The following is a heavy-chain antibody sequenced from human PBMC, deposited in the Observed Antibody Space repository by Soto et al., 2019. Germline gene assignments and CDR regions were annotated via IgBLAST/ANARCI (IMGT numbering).Heavy chain of an antibody. D-gene: IGHD3-10*01. CDR1: GFTFGDYA. CDR2: IRSKAYGGTT. Sequence: GGSLRLSCTASGFTFGDYAMSWFRQAPGKGLEWVGFIRSKAYGGTTEYAASVKGRFTISRDDSKSIAYLQMNSLKTEDTAVYYCTRERGQFGELLSFLDYWGQGTLVTVSS. J-gene: IGHJ4*02. CDR3: TRERGQFGELLSFLDY. V-gene: IGHV3-49*03.